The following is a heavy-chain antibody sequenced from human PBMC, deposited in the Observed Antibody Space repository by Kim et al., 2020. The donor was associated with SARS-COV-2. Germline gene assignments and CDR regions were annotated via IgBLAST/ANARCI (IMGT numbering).Heavy chain of an antibody. J-gene: IGHJ6*01. Sequence: SQTLSLTCAVYGGSFSGYYWSWIRQPPGKGLEWIGEINHSGSTNYNPSLKSRVTISVDTSKNQFSLKLSSVTAADTAVYYCARLAPTAGYNPQADYYYGM. CDR3: ARLAPTAGYNPQADYYYGM. CDR1: GGSFSGYY. V-gene: IGHV4-34*01. D-gene: IGHD5-12*01. CDR2: INHSGST.